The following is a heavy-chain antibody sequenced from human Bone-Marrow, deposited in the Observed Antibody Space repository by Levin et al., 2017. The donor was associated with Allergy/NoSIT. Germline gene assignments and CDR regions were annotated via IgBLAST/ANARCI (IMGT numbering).Heavy chain of an antibody. J-gene: IGHJ4*02. D-gene: IGHD3-10*01. V-gene: IGHV3-23*01. CDR2: ISGSGGNS. Sequence: AASVKVSCAASGITFSSYAMSWVRQAPGKGLEWVSSISGSGGNSYYADSVKGRFTISRDNSKNTLYLEMNNLRAEDTDVYYCAKGRDGSGSYYSEVDYWGQGTLVTVSS. CDR3: AKGRDGSGSYYSEVDY. CDR1: GITFSSYA.